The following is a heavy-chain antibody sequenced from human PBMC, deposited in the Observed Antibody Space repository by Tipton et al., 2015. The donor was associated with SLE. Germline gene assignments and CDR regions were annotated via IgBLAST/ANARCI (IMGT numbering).Heavy chain of an antibody. D-gene: IGHD6-13*01. CDR3: AREGLYSSSSYGVAY. Sequence: TLSLTCAVYGGSFSGYYWSWIRQPPGKGLEWIGSIYYSGSTYYNPSLKSRVTISVDTSKNQFSLKLSSVTAADTAVDYCAREGLYSSSSYGVAYWGQGTLVIFSS. V-gene: IGHV4-34*01. CDR2: IYYSGST. CDR1: GGSFSGYY. J-gene: IGHJ4*02.